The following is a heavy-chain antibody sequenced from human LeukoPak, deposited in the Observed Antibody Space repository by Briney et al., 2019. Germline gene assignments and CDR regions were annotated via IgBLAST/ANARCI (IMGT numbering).Heavy chain of an antibody. J-gene: IGHJ3*02. CDR3: ARSFDTNGFDI. Sequence: SETLPLTCTVSGDSISIYYWSWIPQPAGRGLEWIGRIYSSGNTNYNPSLKSRVTMSVDTSNNQFSLNLRSVTTADTAVYYCARSFDTNGFDIWGQGTMVTVSS. V-gene: IGHV4-4*07. CDR2: IYSSGNT. D-gene: IGHD2/OR15-2a*01. CDR1: GDSISIYY.